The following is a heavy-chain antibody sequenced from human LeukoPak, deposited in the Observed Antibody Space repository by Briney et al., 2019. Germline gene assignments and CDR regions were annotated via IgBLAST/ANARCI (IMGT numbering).Heavy chain of an antibody. Sequence: SVTVSCTASGGTFSSYAISWVRQAPGPGIDWMGGIIPFFGTANYAQKFQSRVTITADESTSTAYMELSSLRSEDTAVYYCARDPMACSSTSCWGHYYYYGMDVWGKGTTVTVSS. D-gene: IGHD2-2*01. CDR2: IIPFFGTA. V-gene: IGHV1-69*13. CDR3: ARDPMACSSTSCWGHYYYYGMDV. CDR1: GGTFSSYA. J-gene: IGHJ6*04.